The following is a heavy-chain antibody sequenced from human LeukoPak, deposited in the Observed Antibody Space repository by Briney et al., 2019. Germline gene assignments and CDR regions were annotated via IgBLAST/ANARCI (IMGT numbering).Heavy chain of an antibody. CDR1: GFTVSSNY. J-gene: IGHJ4*02. CDR2: IYSGGST. Sequence: GGSLRLSCAASGFTVSSNYMSWVRQAPGKGLEWVTVIYSGGSTYYADSVKGRFTISRDNSKNTLYLQMNSLRAEDTAVYYCARAPCSSTSCFFDYWGQGTLVTVSS. V-gene: IGHV3-53*01. CDR3: ARAPCSSTSCFFDY. D-gene: IGHD2-2*01.